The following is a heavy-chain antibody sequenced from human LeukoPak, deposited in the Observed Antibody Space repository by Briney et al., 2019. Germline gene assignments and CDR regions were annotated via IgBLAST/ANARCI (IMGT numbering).Heavy chain of an antibody. Sequence: SVKVSCKASGFTFTSSAVQWVRQARGQRLEWIGWIVVGSGNTNYAQKFQERVTITRDMSTSTAYMELSSLRSEDTAVYYCAADLSGAYDGSGYLHENFDYWGQGTLVTVSS. J-gene: IGHJ4*02. CDR1: GFTFTSSA. CDR3: AADLSGAYDGSGYLHENFDY. CDR2: IVVGSGNT. D-gene: IGHD3-22*01. V-gene: IGHV1-58*01.